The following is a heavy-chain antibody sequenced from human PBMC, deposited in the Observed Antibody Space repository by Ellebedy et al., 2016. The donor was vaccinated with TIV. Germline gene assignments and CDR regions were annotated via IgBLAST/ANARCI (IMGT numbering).Heavy chain of an antibody. J-gene: IGHJ4*02. CDR3: ARGGGSGTYYSFDY. Sequence: PGGSLRLSCAASGFSFSSYSMNWVRKAPGKGLEWISYIGSRSGIFHYADSVKGRFTISRDNAKNSLYLQVNSLRDEDTAVYYCARGGGSGTYYSFDYWGRGTLVTVSS. D-gene: IGHD3-10*01. CDR2: IGSRSGIF. V-gene: IGHV3-48*02. CDR1: GFSFSSYS.